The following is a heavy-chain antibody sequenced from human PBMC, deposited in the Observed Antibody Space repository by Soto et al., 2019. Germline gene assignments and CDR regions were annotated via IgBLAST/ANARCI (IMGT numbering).Heavy chain of an antibody. D-gene: IGHD2-2*01. CDR2: INAGNGNT. J-gene: IGHJ5*02. V-gene: IGHV1-3*01. Sequence: ASVKVSCKASGYTFTSYAMHCVRQAPGQRLEWMGWINAGNGNTKYPKKSQGRVTITGDTSASTAYMELSSLSSEDTAVYYCARDPSPFVVVPAAMPPNTRYNWFGPWGQGTLVTVSS. CDR3: ARDPSPFVVVPAAMPPNTRYNWFGP. CDR1: GYTFTSYA.